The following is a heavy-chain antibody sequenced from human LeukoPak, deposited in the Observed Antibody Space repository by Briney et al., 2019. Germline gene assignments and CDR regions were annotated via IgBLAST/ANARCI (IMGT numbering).Heavy chain of an antibody. CDR2: HSHSGSA. D-gene: IGHD1/OR15-1a*01. J-gene: IGHJ4*02. V-gene: IGHV4-39*07. Sequence: SETLSLTCTVSGASINSDTYYWGWIRQPPGKGLEWIGTHSHSGSAYYNPSLRSRITMSLDTSENQLSLKLYSVTAADAAIYYCARYQTGTMFAVWGQGTLVTISS. CDR3: ARYQTGTMFAV. CDR1: GASINSDTYY.